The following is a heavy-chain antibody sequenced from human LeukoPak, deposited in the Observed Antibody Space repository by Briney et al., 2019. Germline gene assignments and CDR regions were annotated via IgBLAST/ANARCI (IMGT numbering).Heavy chain of an antibody. CDR2: IYHSGRP. Sequence: SQTLSLTCGVSGGSVSSGGYSWNWIRQPPGKGLEWIGYIYHSGRPYYNPSLESRVTISLDTSKNQLSLNLSSVTAADTAVYHCARGSDSSWYYFDSWGQGTLVTVSS. CDR3: ARGSDSSWYYFDS. CDR1: GGSVSSGGYS. V-gene: IGHV4-30-2*01. J-gene: IGHJ4*02. D-gene: IGHD6-13*01.